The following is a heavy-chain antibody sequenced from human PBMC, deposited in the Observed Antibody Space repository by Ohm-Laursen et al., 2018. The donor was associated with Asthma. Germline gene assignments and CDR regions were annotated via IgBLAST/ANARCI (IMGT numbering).Heavy chain of an antibody. CDR3: ATRSGWWFAY. D-gene: IGHD6-19*01. CDR1: GFTFSSYA. CDR2: ITGSTGGT. Sequence: GSLRLSCAASGFTFSSYAMSWVRQAPGKGLEWVSAITGSTGGTFYADSVKGRFSISRDNSKNTLYLQMNGLGADDTAVYYCATRSGWWFAYWAQGTLVTVSS. V-gene: IGHV3-23*01. J-gene: IGHJ4*02.